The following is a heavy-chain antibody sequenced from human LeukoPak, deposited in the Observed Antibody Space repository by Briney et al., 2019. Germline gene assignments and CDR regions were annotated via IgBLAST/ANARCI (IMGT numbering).Heavy chain of an antibody. CDR2: ISYDGSNK. CDR1: GFTFSSYG. V-gene: IGHV3-30*18. J-gene: IGHJ4*02. Sequence: GGSLRLSCAASGFTFSSYGMHWVRQAPGKGLEWVVVISYDGSNKYYADSVKGRFTISRDNSKNTLYLQMNSLRAEDTAVYYCAKDSGYFDYWGQGTLVTVSS. CDR3: AKDSGYFDY.